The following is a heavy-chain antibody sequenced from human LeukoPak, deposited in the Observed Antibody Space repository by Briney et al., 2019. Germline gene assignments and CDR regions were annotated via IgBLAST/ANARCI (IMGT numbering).Heavy chain of an antibody. V-gene: IGHV3-7*01. CDR1: GFTFSSYW. D-gene: IGHD3-10*01. Sequence: GGSLRLSCAASGFTFSSYWMSWVRQAPGKGLEWVANIKQDGSEKYYVDSVKGRFTISRDNAKNSLYLQMNSLRAEDTAVYYCARDGAQRITMVRGVIKYYYYYGMDVWGQGTTVTVSS. CDR2: IKQDGSEK. CDR3: ARDGAQRITMVRGVIKYYYYYGMDV. J-gene: IGHJ6*02.